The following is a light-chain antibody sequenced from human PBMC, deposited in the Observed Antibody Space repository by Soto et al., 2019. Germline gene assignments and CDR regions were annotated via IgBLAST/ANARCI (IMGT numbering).Light chain of an antibody. CDR2: EDS. V-gene: IGLV2-23*01. Sequence: QSALTQTASVSGSPGQSITISCTGTSSDAGSYNFVSWYQQYPGKAPKVMIYEDSKRPSGVSNRFSGSKSGNTASLTISGLQAEDEADYYCCSYASSGTYWVFGGGTKLTVL. CDR1: SSDAGSYNF. J-gene: IGLJ3*02. CDR3: CSYASSGTYWV.